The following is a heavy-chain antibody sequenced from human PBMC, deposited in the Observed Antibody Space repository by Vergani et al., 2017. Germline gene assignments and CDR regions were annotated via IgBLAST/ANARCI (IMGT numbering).Heavy chain of an antibody. J-gene: IGHJ4*02. CDR3: VRRNNVVRETDYFDY. D-gene: IGHD3-10*01. V-gene: IGHV4-39*07. CDR1: GGSISSSSYY. CDR2: IFQSGSP. Sequence: QLQLQESGPGLVKPSETLSLTCTVSGGSISSSSYYWGWIRQPPGKGLEWIGSIFQSGSPDYNASLKSRVNISLDKSKNHFSLSLSSVTAADTAVYYCVRRNNVVRETDYFDYWGQGILVTVSS.